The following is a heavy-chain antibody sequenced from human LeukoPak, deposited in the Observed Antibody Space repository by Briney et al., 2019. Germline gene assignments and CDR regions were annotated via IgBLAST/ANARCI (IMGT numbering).Heavy chain of an antibody. Sequence: GGSLRLSCAASGFTFSDYWMHWVRHAPGKGLVWVSRMNSDGSSTIYADSVKGRFTIARDNAKDTVYLQINSLRDEDTAVYYCARAYFDWSNPDYWGQGTLVTVSS. J-gene: IGHJ4*02. V-gene: IGHV3-74*01. D-gene: IGHD3-9*01. CDR1: GFTFSDYW. CDR2: MNSDGSST. CDR3: ARAYFDWSNPDY.